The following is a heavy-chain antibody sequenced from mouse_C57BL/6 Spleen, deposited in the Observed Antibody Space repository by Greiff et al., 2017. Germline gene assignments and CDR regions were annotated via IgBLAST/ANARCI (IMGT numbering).Heavy chain of an antibody. V-gene: IGHV1-4*01. CDR2: INPSSGYT. CDR1: GYTFTSYT. CDR3: ARGDYYGSSYEAWFAY. D-gene: IGHD1-1*01. Sequence: VQLQQSGAELARPGASVKMSCKASGYTFTSYTMHWVKQRPGQGLEWIGYINPSSGYTKYNQKFKDKATLTADKSSSTAYMQLSSLTSEDSAVYYCARGDYYGSSYEAWFAYWGQGTLVTVSA. J-gene: IGHJ3*01.